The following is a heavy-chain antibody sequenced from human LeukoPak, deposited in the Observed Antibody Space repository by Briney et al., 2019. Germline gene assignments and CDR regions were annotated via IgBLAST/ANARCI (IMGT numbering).Heavy chain of an antibody. J-gene: IGHJ4*02. CDR2: VSGSGGST. CDR3: AKRWKWNLDY. D-gene: IGHD1-1*01. CDR1: GFSFSSNA. V-gene: IGHV3-23*01. Sequence: GASLRLSCAASGFSFSSNAMNWVRQAPGKGLEWVSAVSGSGGSTYYADSVKGRFTISRDNSKNTVYLQMNSLRAEDTALYYCAKRWKWNLDYWGQGTLATVSS.